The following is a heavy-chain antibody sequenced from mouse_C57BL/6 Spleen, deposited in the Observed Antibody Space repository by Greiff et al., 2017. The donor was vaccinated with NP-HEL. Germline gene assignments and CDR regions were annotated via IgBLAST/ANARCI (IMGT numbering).Heavy chain of an antibody. Sequence: QVQLQQPGAELVMPGASVKLSCKASGYTFTSYWMHWVKQRPGQGLEWIGEIDPSDSYTNYNQKFKGKSTLTVDKSSSTAYMQLSSLTSEDSAVYYCARWLPYYFDYWGKGTTLTVSS. V-gene: IGHV1-69*01. D-gene: IGHD2-2*01. CDR3: ARWLPYYFDY. CDR1: GYTFTSYW. CDR2: IDPSDSYT. J-gene: IGHJ2*01.